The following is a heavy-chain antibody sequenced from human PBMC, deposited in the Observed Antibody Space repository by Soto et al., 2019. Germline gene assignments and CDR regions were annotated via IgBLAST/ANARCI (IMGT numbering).Heavy chain of an antibody. J-gene: IGHJ5*01. CDR1: GFTFSTYA. Sequence: GGSLRLSCAASGFTFSTYAMNWVRQAPGKGLEWVSSISSSGGNTYYSDSVKGRFTISRDNSKNTLYLQMNSLRAEDTAVYYCAKDRFVVMIATSFDSWGRGALVTVSS. V-gene: IGHV3-23*01. D-gene: IGHD2-21*01. CDR2: ISSSGGNT. CDR3: AKDRFVVMIATSFDS.